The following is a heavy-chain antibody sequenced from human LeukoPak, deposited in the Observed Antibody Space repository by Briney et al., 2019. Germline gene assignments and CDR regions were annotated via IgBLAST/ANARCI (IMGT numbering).Heavy chain of an antibody. CDR3: ARETVRVIDY. CDR1: GFTFSDYY. J-gene: IGHJ4*02. V-gene: IGHV3-11*05. D-gene: IGHD3-22*01. Sequence: GGSLRLSCAASGFTFSDYYMSWIRQAPGKGLEWVSYISSSSSYTNYADSVKGRFTISRDNAKNPLYLQMNSLRAEDTAVYYCARETVRVIDYWGQGTLVTVSS. CDR2: ISSSSSYT.